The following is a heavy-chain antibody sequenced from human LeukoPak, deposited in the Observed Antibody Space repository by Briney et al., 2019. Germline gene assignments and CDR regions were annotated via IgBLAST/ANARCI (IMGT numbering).Heavy chain of an antibody. CDR1: GFTFSSYW. CDR3: ARSGYSHSWDY. D-gene: IGHD1-26*01. Sequence: GGSLRLSCAASGFTFSSYWMSWVRQAPGKGLEWVANIKEDGGEIHFVDSMKGRFTISRDNAKNSLYLQMNSLRGDVTAVYYCARSGYSHSWDYWGQGTLVIVSS. V-gene: IGHV3-7*03. J-gene: IGHJ4*02. CDR2: IKEDGGEI.